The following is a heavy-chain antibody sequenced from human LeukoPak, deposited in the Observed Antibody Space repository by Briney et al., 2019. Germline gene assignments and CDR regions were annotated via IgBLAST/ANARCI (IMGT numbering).Heavy chain of an antibody. CDR2: IKQDGSEK. V-gene: IGHV3-7*01. CDR1: GFTFSSYW. Sequence: GGSLRLSCAASGFTFSSYWMSWVRQAPGKGLEWVANIKQDGSEKYYVDSAKGRFTISRDNAKNSLYLQMNSLRAEDTAVYYCARDLYYYDSSGYSVWGQGTLVTVSS. D-gene: IGHD3-22*01. J-gene: IGHJ4*02. CDR3: ARDLYYYDSSGYSV.